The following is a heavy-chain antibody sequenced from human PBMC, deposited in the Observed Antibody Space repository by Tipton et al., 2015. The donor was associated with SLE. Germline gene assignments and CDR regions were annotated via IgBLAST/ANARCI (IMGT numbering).Heavy chain of an antibody. Sequence: SLRLSCAASGFTFSSYEMNWVRQAPGKGLEWVSYISSSGSTIYYADSVKGRFTISRDNAKNSLYLQMNSLRAEDTAVYYCARTGYTFWNGSFDSWGQGTLVTVSS. J-gene: IGHJ4*02. V-gene: IGHV3-48*03. CDR1: GFTFSSYE. D-gene: IGHD3-3*01. CDR2: ISSSGSTI. CDR3: ARTGYTFWNGSFDS.